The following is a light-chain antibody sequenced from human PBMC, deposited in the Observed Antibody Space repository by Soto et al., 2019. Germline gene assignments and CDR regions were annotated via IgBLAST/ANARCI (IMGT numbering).Light chain of an antibody. V-gene: IGKV3-11*01. CDR1: QSVSSY. Sequence: EIVLTQSPATLSLSPGERATLSCRASQSVSSYLAWYQQKPGQAPRLLIYDASNRATGIPARFSGSGSGTDFTLTISSLEPEDFAVYYCQQHSNWPITFGEGTKVYIK. CDR2: DAS. J-gene: IGKJ4*01. CDR3: QQHSNWPIT.